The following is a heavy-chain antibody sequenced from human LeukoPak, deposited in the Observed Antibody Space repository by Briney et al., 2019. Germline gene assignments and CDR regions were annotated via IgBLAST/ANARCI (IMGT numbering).Heavy chain of an antibody. CDR1: GYTFTGYY. J-gene: IGHJ5*02. Sequence: GASVKVSCKASGYTFTGYYMQWVRQAPGQGLEWMGWINPNSGGTNYAQKFQGRVTMTRDTSISTASMELSRLRSDDTAVYYCARDRGYLNWFDPWGQGTLVTVSS. D-gene: IGHD5-12*01. CDR2: INPNSGGT. CDR3: ARDRGYLNWFDP. V-gene: IGHV1-2*02.